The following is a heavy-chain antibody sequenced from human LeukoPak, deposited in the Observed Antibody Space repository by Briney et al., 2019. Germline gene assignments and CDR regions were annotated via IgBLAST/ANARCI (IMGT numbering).Heavy chain of an antibody. Sequence: RRGGSLRLSCAASGFTFNTYTMNWVRQAPGKGLEWVSGINWNGGSTGYAASVKGRFTLSRDNAKISLYLQMNSLRAEDTALYYCAREGGRYRPYYYDSSGYSHYFDYWGQGTLVTVSS. V-gene: IGHV3-20*04. J-gene: IGHJ4*02. CDR3: AREGGRYRPYYYDSSGYSHYFDY. CDR2: INWNGGST. CDR1: GFTFNTYT. D-gene: IGHD3-22*01.